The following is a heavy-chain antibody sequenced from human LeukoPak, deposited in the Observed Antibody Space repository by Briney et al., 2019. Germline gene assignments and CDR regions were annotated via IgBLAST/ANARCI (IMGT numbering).Heavy chain of an antibody. Sequence: ASVKVSCKASGYTFTSYGISWVRQAPGQGLEWMGWISAYNGNTNYAQKLQGRVTMTTDTSTSTAYMELRSLRSDDTAVYYCARDAMVTSTYYMGVWGKGTTVTVSS. V-gene: IGHV1-18*01. CDR3: ARDAMVTSTYYMGV. CDR2: ISAYNGNT. D-gene: IGHD2-21*02. J-gene: IGHJ6*03. CDR1: GYTFTSYG.